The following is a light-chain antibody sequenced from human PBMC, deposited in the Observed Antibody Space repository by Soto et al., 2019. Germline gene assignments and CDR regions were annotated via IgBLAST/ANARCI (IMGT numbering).Light chain of an antibody. V-gene: IGLV3-25*03. J-gene: IGLJ2*01. Sequence: SYELTQPPSVSVSPGQTARITCSGHALPKQYAYWYQQKPGQAPVLVIYKDSERPSGIPERFSASSSGTTVTLTISGVQAEDEADYYCLSPDGSGTYRIFGGGTKVTVL. CDR2: KDS. CDR1: ALPKQY. CDR3: LSPDGSGTYRI.